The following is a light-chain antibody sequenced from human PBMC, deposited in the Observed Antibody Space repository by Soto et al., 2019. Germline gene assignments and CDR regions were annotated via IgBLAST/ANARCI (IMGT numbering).Light chain of an antibody. J-gene: IGLJ1*01. CDR1: SSDVGGYNY. V-gene: IGLV2-14*01. CDR2: DVT. CDR3: SSYTDFTYV. Sequence: QSVLTQPASVSGSPGQSITISCTGTSSDVGGYNYVSWYQQHPGKAPKLMIYDVTNRPSGVSNRFSGSKSGNTASLTISGLQAEEEDDYYCSSYTDFTYVFGTGTTVTVL.